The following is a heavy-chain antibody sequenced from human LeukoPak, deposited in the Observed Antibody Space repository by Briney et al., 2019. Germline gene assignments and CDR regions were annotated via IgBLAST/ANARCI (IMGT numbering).Heavy chain of an antibody. CDR3: TRAPSGCGGTCAFDY. CDR2: IYTDGST. J-gene: IGHJ4*02. CDR1: GGSTSNSF. D-gene: IGHD2-15*01. V-gene: IGHV4-4*07. Sequence: PSETLSLTCTVSGGSTSNSFWSWIRQPAGKGLECIGRIYTDGSTNSNPSLRSRLTMSLDTSKNQFSLKLTSVTAADTAVYFCTRAPSGCGGTCAFDYWGQGTLVTVSS.